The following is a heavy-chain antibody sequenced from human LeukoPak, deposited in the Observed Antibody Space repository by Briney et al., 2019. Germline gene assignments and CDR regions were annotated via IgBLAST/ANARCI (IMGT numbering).Heavy chain of an antibody. Sequence: NASETLSLTCTVSGGSISSYYWSWIRQPPGKGLEWIGYIYYSGSTNYNPSLKSRVTISVDTSKNQFSLKLSSVTAADTAVYYCASAGYSYGPYYFDYWGQGTLVTVSS. V-gene: IGHV4-59*01. J-gene: IGHJ4*02. CDR3: ASAGYSYGPYYFDY. CDR1: GGSISSYY. CDR2: IYYSGST. D-gene: IGHD5-18*01.